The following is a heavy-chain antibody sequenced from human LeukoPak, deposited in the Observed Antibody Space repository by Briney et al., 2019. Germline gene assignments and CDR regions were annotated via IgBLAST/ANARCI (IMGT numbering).Heavy chain of an antibody. Sequence: GGSRRLSWAAPGFTFSSYVMGWVRQAPGKGLEWVSSITSSGSTTYYADSVKGRFTISRDNSENTLYLQMSSLRADETALYYCAKGSNWGSGYYFDFWGQGTLVTVSS. CDR2: ITSSGSTT. CDR1: GFTFSSYV. V-gene: IGHV3-23*01. J-gene: IGHJ4*02. D-gene: IGHD7-27*01. CDR3: AKGSNWGSGYYFDF.